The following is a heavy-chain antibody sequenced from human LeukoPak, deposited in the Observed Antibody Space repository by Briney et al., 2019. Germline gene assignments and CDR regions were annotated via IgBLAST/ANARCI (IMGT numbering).Heavy chain of an antibody. D-gene: IGHD6-13*01. J-gene: IGHJ5*02. V-gene: IGHV3-23*01. CDR2: ISGSGGST. CDR1: GFTFSSYA. CDR3: AKDRQQLINNWFDP. Sequence: PGGSLRLSCAASGFTFSSYAMSWVRQAPGRGLEWVSAISGSGGSTYYADSVKGRFTISRDNSKNTLYLQMNSLRAEDTAVYYCAKDRQQLINNWFDPWGQGTLVTVSS.